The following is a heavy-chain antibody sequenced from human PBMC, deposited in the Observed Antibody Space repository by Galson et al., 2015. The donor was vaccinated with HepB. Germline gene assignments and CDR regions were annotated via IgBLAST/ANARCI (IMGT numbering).Heavy chain of an antibody. J-gene: IGHJ3*02. CDR3: ANENNCGGDSLGACAFDI. Sequence: SVKVSCKASGGTFSSYAISWVRQAPGQGLEWMGGIVPIFGTANYAQKFQGRVTITADESTSTAYMELSSLRSEDTAVYYCANENNCGGDSLGACAFDIWGQGTMVTVSS. D-gene: IGHD2-21*02. CDR1: GGTFSSYA. CDR2: IVPIFGTA. V-gene: IGHV1-69*13.